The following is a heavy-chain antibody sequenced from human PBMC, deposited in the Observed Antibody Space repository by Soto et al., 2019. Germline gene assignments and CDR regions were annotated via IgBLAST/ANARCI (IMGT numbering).Heavy chain of an antibody. J-gene: IGHJ4*02. Sequence: GGSLRLSCAASGFTFSSYAMHWVRQAPGKGLEWVSSISSSSSYIYYADSVKGRFTISRDNAKNSLYLQMNSLRAEDTAVYYCARVDYDILTGYYVPRGVEYWGQGTLVTVSS. D-gene: IGHD3-9*01. V-gene: IGHV3-21*01. CDR2: ISSSSSYI. CDR3: ARVDYDILTGYYVPRGVEY. CDR1: GFTFSSYA.